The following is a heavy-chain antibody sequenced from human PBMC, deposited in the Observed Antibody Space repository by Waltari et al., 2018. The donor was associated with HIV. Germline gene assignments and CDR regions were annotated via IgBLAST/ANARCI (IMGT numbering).Heavy chain of an antibody. J-gene: IGHJ3*02. V-gene: IGHV1-18*01. CDR1: GSTFTSHG. D-gene: IGHD6-13*01. Sequence: QVQLVQSGAEVKKPGASVKVSCKASGSTFTSHGISWVRTAPGTGLEWMGWISAYNGNTNYAQKLQGRVTMTTDTSTSTAYMELRSLRSDDTAVYYCARLKYSSSWYQGDAFDIWGQGTMVTVSS. CDR2: ISAYNGNT. CDR3: ARLKYSSSWYQGDAFDI.